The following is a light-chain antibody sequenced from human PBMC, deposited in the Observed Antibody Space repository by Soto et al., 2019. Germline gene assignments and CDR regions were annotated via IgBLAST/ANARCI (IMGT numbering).Light chain of an antibody. CDR2: AAS. CDR1: QGISSY. V-gene: IGKV1-8*01. CDR3: QQSYSTLVT. Sequence: QSPSSFSASTGDRVTITCRASQGISSYLAWYQQKPGKAPKLLIYAASSLQSGVPSRFSGSGSGTDFTLTISSLQPEDFATYYCQQSYSTLVTFGQGTKVDIK. J-gene: IGKJ2*01.